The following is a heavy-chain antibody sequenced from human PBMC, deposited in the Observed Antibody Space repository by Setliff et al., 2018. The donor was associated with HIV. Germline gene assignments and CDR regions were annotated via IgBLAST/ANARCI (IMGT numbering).Heavy chain of an antibody. CDR3: ARAVNWGGTWYYYMDV. CDR2: IKEDGTEK. J-gene: IGHJ6*03. V-gene: IGHV3-7*01. CDR1: GFTFSNFY. D-gene: IGHD3-16*01. Sequence: GGSLRLSCIASGFTFSNFYMSWVRQAPGKGLEWVATIKEDGTEKYYEDSVKGRFTISRDNSRKTLYLQMNSLRAEDTAVYYCARAVNWGGTWYYYMDVWGKGTTVTVSS.